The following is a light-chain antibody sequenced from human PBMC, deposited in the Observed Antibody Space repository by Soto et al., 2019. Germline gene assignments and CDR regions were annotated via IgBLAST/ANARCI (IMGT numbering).Light chain of an antibody. CDR3: CSYTTSNTGQIV. Sequence: QSALTQPASVSGSPGQSITISCTGTSSDVGGYNYVSWYQQQPGKAPKFMIYDVSNRPSGVSNRFSGSKSGNTASLTISGLQAEDEADYYCCSYTTSNTGQIVFGTGTKVTAL. V-gene: IGLV2-14*01. J-gene: IGLJ1*01. CDR2: DVS. CDR1: SSDVGGYNY.